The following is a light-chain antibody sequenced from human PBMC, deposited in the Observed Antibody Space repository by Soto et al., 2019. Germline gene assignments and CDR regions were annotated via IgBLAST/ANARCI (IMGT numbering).Light chain of an antibody. CDR1: QSISSW. V-gene: IGKV1-5*03. CDR2: KAS. J-gene: IGKJ1*01. Sequence: DIQMTKSPSTLSASVGDRVTITCRASQSISSWLAWYQQKPGKAPKLLIYKASSLESGVPSRFSGSGSGTEFTLTISSLQPDDFATYCCQQYNSYSLTFGQGTKVDIK. CDR3: QQYNSYSLT.